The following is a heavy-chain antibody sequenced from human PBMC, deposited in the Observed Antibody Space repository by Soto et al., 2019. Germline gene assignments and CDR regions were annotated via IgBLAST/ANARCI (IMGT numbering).Heavy chain of an antibody. V-gene: IGHV4-34*01. Sequence: SETLSLTCAVYGGSFSGYYWSWIRQPPGKGLEWIGEINHSGSTNYNPSLKSRVTISVDTSKNQFSLKLSSVTAADTAVYYCARGRSRYPFDYWGQGTLVTVSS. D-gene: IGHD1-1*01. CDR1: GGSFSGYY. CDR2: INHSGST. CDR3: ARGRSRYPFDY. J-gene: IGHJ4*02.